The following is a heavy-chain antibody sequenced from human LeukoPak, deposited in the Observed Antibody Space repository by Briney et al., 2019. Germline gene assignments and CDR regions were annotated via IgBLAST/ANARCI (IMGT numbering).Heavy chain of an antibody. CDR2: IYSGGST. D-gene: IGHD2-15*01. V-gene: IGHV3-53*01. Sequence: GGSLRLSCAASGFTVSSSYMSWVRQAPGKGLEWVSVIYSGGSTYYADSVKGRFTISRDNSKNTLYLQMNSLRAEDTAVYYCARGFVCSGGSCYSGWFDPWGQGTLVTVSS. CDR3: ARGFVCSGGSCYSGWFDP. CDR1: GFTVSSSY. J-gene: IGHJ5*02.